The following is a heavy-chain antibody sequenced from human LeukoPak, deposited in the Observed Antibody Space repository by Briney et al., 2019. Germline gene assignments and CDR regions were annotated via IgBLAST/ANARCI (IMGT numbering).Heavy chain of an antibody. D-gene: IGHD6-13*01. J-gene: IGHJ5*02. CDR1: GCIFTCYN. Sequence: ASVRVSCKTSGCIFTCYNIHWVRQAPGQGREGRGWINPNSGGTDYTQHFQGRVSMTLETAISKAYMELSRLRSEDTAVYYCARDMTPTIAAESWFDHWGQGTLITVSS. CDR3: ARDMTPTIAAESWFDH. CDR2: INPNSGGT. V-gene: IGHV1-2*02.